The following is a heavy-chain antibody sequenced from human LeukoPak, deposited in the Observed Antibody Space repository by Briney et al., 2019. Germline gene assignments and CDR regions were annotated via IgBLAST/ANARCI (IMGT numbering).Heavy chain of an antibody. CDR2: ISSSSSYT. Sequence: GGSLRLSCAASGSTFSDYYMSWIRQAPGKGLEWVSYISSSSSYTNYADSVKGRFTISRDNAKNSLYLQMNSLRAEDTAVYYCAVYYYDSSGYYYFDYWGQGTLVTVSS. CDR1: GSTFSDYY. CDR3: AVYYYDSSGYYYFDY. V-gene: IGHV3-11*06. J-gene: IGHJ4*02. D-gene: IGHD3-22*01.